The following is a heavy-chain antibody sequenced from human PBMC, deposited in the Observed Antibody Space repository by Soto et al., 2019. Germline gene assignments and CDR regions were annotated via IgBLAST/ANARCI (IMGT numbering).Heavy chain of an antibody. CDR1: GYTFTSYY. Sequence: ASVKVSCKASGYTFTSYYMHWARQAPGQGLEWMGIINPSGGSTSYAQKFQGRVTMTRDTSTSTVYMELSSLRSEDTAVYYCARDRDTIFGVTRGGYYYGMDVWGQGTTVTVSS. J-gene: IGHJ6*02. CDR2: INPSGGST. D-gene: IGHD3-3*01. V-gene: IGHV1-46*01. CDR3: ARDRDTIFGVTRGGYYYGMDV.